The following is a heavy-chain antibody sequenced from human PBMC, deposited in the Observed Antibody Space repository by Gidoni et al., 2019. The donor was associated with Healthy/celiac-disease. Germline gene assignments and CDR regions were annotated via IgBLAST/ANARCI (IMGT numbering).Heavy chain of an antibody. CDR1: GFTFSSYW. CDR2: IKQDGSEK. J-gene: IGHJ4*02. D-gene: IGHD1-26*01. Sequence: EVQLVESGGGLVQPGGSLRLSGAASGFTFSSYWMSWVRQAPGKGLEWVANIKQDGSEKYYVDSVKGRFTISRDNAKNSLYLQMNSLRAEDTAVYYCAREVPSGSYYTIDYWGQGTLVTVSS. V-gene: IGHV3-7*03. CDR3: AREVPSGSYYTIDY.